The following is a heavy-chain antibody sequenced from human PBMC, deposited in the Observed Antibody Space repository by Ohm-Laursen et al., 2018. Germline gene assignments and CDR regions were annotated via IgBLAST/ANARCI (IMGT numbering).Heavy chain of an antibody. D-gene: IGHD2-2*01. CDR1: GGAISNYY. CDR3: ARQEGYCSSTSCYEVWFDP. Sequence: LSLTCTVSGGAISNYYWSWIRQPPGKGLEWIGHINYSGNTNYNPSLKSRVTISVDTSKNQFSLKLSSVTAADTAVYYCARQEGYCSSTSCYEVWFDPWGQGTLVTVSS. V-gene: IGHV4-59*08. J-gene: IGHJ5*02. CDR2: INYSGNT.